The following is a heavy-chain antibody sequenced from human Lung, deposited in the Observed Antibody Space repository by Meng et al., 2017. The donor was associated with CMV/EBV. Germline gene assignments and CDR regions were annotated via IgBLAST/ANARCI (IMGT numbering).Heavy chain of an antibody. D-gene: IGHD3-3*01. Sequence: ASXXVSXKASGYTFTSYGISWVRQAPGQGLEWMGWISAYNGNTNYAQKLQGRVTMTTDTSTSTAYMELRSLRSEDTAVYYCATLPEGAIFGDYGMDVWGQAXTVTVSS. V-gene: IGHV1-18*01. J-gene: IGHJ6*02. CDR3: ATLPEGAIFGDYGMDV. CDR2: ISAYNGNT. CDR1: GYTFTSYG.